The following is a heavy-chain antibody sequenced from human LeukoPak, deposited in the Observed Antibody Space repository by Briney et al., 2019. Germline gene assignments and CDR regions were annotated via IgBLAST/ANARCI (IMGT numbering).Heavy chain of an antibody. Sequence: GGSLRLSCAVSGITLSNYGMSWVRQAPGKGLEWVAGISDSGGRTNYADSVKGRFTISRDNPKNTLYLQMNSLRAEDTAVYYCARGHTGTYGPGYWGQGTLVTVSS. V-gene: IGHV3-23*01. J-gene: IGHJ4*02. CDR1: GITLSNYG. D-gene: IGHD1-26*01. CDR3: ARGHTGTYGPGY. CDR2: ISDSGGRT.